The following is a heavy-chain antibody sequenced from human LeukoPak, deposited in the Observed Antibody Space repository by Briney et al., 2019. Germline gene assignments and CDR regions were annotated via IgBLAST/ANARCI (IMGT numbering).Heavy chain of an antibody. CDR2: INPSVGST. Sequence: ASVTVSCKASGYTFTSYYMHWVRQATGQGLEWMGIINPSVGSTSYAQKFPGRVTMTRDMSTSTVYMELSRLRSEDTAVYYCARCARKSYSGIPTDYWGQGTLVTVSS. V-gene: IGHV1-46*01. CDR1: GYTFTSYY. D-gene: IGHD1-26*01. J-gene: IGHJ4*01. CDR3: ARCARKSYSGIPTDY.